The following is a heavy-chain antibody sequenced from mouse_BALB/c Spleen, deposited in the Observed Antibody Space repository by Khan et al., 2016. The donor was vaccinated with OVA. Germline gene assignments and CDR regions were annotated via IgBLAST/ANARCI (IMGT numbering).Heavy chain of an antibody. CDR2: IFPGTGTT. V-gene: IGHV1S132*01. Sequence: QVQLKQSGAELVKPGASVKLSCKTSGYTFTSYWIQWVKQRPGQGLGWIGQIFPGTGTTYYNENFKGKATLTVDTSSNTAYMQFSSLTSEDSAVYFGARGYFGNYEFAYWGQGTLVTVSP. CDR3: ARGYFGNYEFAY. D-gene: IGHD2-1*01. J-gene: IGHJ3*01. CDR1: GYTFTSYW.